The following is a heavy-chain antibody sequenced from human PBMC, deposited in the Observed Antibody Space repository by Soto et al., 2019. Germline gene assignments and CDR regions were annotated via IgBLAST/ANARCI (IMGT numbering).Heavy chain of an antibody. Sequence: ESGGGVVQPGRSLRLSCAASGFTFSSYGMHWVRQAPGKGLEWVAVISYDGSNKYYADSVKGRFTISRDNSKNTLYLQMNSLRAEDTAVYYCAKDRGSGWDYFDYWGQGTLVTVSS. D-gene: IGHD6-19*01. CDR1: GFTFSSYG. V-gene: IGHV3-30*18. J-gene: IGHJ4*02. CDR2: ISYDGSNK. CDR3: AKDRGSGWDYFDY.